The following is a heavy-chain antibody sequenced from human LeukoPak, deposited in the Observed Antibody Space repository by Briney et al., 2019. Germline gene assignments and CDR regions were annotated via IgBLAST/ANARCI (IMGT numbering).Heavy chain of an antibody. J-gene: IGHJ6*03. V-gene: IGHV4-34*01. Sequence: PSETLSLTCAVYGGSFSGYYWSWIRQPPGKGLEWIGEINHSGSTNYNPSLKSRVTISVDTSKNQFSLKLSSVTAADTAVYYCARGRQEWEPHLYRYYYYYMDVWGKGTTVTVSS. CDR3: ARGRQEWEPHLYRYYYYYMDV. CDR1: GGSFSGYY. D-gene: IGHD1-26*01. CDR2: INHSGST.